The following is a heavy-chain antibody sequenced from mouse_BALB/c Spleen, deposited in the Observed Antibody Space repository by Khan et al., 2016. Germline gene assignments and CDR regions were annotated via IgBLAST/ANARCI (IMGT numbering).Heavy chain of an antibody. V-gene: IGHV2-6-7*01. D-gene: IGHD2-2*01. CDR3: ARDGWGYYAMDY. CDR1: GFSLIAYG. J-gene: IGHJ4*01. CDR2: IWGDGTT. Sequence: QVQLKESGPGLVAPSQSLSITCTVSGFSLIAYGVNWVRQPPGKGLEWLGMIWGDGTTDFNSALKSRLNITKDNSKSQVFLKMNSLQTDATARYYCARDGWGYYAMDYWGQGTSVTVSS.